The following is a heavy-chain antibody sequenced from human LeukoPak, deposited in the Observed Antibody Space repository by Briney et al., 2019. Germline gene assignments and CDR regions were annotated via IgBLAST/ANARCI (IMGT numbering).Heavy chain of an antibody. CDR1: GFTFSSYG. D-gene: IGHD3-10*01. CDR3: AKDWGITMVRGVFDY. V-gene: IGHV3-30*18. J-gene: IGHJ4*02. Sequence: PGGSLRLSCAASGFTFSSYGMHWVRQAPGKGLEWVAVISYDGSNKYYADSVKGRFTISRDNSKNTLYLQMNSLRAEDTAVYYCAKDWGITMVRGVFDYWGQGTLVTVSS. CDR2: ISYDGSNK.